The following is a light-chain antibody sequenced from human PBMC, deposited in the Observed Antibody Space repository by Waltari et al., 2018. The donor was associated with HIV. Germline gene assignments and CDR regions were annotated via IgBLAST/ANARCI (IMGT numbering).Light chain of an antibody. CDR2: ETS. V-gene: IGKV3-11*01. J-gene: IGKJ5*01. CDR3: QQRGNWPPAS. CDR1: QSVSRY. Sequence: EVVLPQSPATLSLSPGERATLSCTASQSVSRYLAWYQQKPGRGPRLLIYETSNRATRSPARFSGSGSGTDFTPTITNREPEDFAVYYCQQRGNWPPASFGQGTRLEIK.